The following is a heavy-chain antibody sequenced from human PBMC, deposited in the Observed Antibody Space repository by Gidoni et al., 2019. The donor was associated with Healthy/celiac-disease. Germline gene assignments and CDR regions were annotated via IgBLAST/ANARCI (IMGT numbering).Heavy chain of an antibody. CDR1: GYTFTSYD. V-gene: IGHV1-8*01. Sequence: QVQLVQSGAEVKKPGASVKVSCTASGYTFTSYDINWVRQATGQGLEWMGWMNPNSGNTGYAQKFQGRVTMTRNTSISTAYMELSSLRSEDTAVYYCARVYSSSWPPRYWGQGTLVTVSS. D-gene: IGHD6-13*01. CDR3: ARVYSSSWPPRY. CDR2: MNPNSGNT. J-gene: IGHJ4*02.